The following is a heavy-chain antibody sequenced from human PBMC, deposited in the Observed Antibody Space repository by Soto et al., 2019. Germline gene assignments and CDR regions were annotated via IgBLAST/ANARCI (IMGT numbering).Heavy chain of an antibody. D-gene: IGHD1-26*01. J-gene: IGHJ6*02. V-gene: IGHV3-30-3*01. CDR1: GFTFSSYA. Sequence: GGSLRLSCAASGFTFSSYAMHWVRQAPGKGLEWVAVISYDGSNKYYADSVKGRFTISRDNSKNTLYLQMNSLRAEDTAVYYCARDRRGSGSYYGPYYYYGMDVWGQGTTVTVSS. CDR3: ARDRRGSGSYYGPYYYYGMDV. CDR2: ISYDGSNK.